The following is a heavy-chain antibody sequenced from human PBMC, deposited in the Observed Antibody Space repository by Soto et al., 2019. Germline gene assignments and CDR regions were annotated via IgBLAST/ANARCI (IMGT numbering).Heavy chain of an antibody. CDR3: ARALRTTHIVGATFGY. D-gene: IGHD1-26*01. CDR2: IWYDGSNK. V-gene: IGHV3-33*01. CDR1: GFTFSSYG. J-gene: IGHJ4*02. Sequence: GGSLRLSCAASGFTFSSYGMHWVRQAPGKGLEWVAVIWYDGSNKYYADSVKGRFTISRDNSEHTLYLQMDSLRAEDTAVYYCARALRTTHIVGATFGYWGQGTLVTVSS.